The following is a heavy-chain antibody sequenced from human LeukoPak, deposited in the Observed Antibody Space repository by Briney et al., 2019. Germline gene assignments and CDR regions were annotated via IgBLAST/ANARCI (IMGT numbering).Heavy chain of an antibody. CDR3: TTDPAPDYGDYVGYYYYYYMDV. J-gene: IGHJ6*03. CDR2: IKSKTDGGTT. Sequence: PGGSLRLSCAASGFTFSNAWMSWVRQAPGKGLEWVGRIKSKTDGGTTDYAAPVKGRFTISRDDSKNTLYLQMNSLKTEDTAVYYCTTDPAPDYGDYVGYYYYYYMDVWGKGTTVTISS. V-gene: IGHV3-15*01. CDR1: GFTFSNAW. D-gene: IGHD4-17*01.